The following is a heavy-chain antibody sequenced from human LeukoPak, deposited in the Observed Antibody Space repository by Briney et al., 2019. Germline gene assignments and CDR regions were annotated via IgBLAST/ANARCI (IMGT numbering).Heavy chain of an antibody. Sequence: GGSLRLSCAASGFTFSSAWMSWVRQAPGKGLEWVAFIRYDGSNKYYADSVKGRFTISRDNAKNSLYLQMNSLRAEDTALYYCARVHVDTAYDWGQGTLVTVSS. CDR1: GFTFSSAW. V-gene: IGHV3-30*02. CDR2: IRYDGSNK. J-gene: IGHJ4*02. D-gene: IGHD5-18*01. CDR3: ARVHVDTAYD.